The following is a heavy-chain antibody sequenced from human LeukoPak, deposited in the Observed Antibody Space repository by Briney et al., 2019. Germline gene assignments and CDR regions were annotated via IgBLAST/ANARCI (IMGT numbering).Heavy chain of an antibody. D-gene: IGHD6-13*01. Sequence: SSETLSLTCTASGGTVSIYYWSWIRQPAGKELEWIWRIYTSGSTNYNPSLKGRVTMSVDTSKNPFSLKLSSVTAADTAVYYCARFSSIAAAFDYWGQGTLVTVSS. V-gene: IGHV4-4*07. J-gene: IGHJ4*02. CDR1: GGTVSIYY. CDR2: IYTSGST. CDR3: ARFSSIAAAFDY.